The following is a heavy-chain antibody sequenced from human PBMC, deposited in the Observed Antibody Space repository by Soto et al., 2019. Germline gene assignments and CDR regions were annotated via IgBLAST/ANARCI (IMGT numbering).Heavy chain of an antibody. Sequence: GGSLRLSCAASGFTFSSYAMSWVRQAPGKGLEWVSAISGSGGSTYYADSVKGRFTISRDNSKNTLYLQMNSLRAEDTAVYYCAKLLRYFDWSHLGYWGQGTLVTVSS. CDR3: AKLLRYFDWSHLGY. D-gene: IGHD3-9*01. CDR1: GFTFSSYA. CDR2: ISGSGGST. V-gene: IGHV3-23*01. J-gene: IGHJ4*02.